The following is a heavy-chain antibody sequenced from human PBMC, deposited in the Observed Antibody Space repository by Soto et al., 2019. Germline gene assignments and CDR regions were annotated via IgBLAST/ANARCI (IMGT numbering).Heavy chain of an antibody. J-gene: IGHJ6*02. D-gene: IGHD3-3*01. V-gene: IGHV3-30*18. Sequence: GGSLRLSCAASGFTFIDYGMHWVRQAPGKGLEWVAVISYDERNKYYADSVKGRFTISRDNSKNTLYLQMNSLRAEDTAMYYCANTNYDFWGMDVWGQGTTVTVSS. CDR1: GFTFIDYG. CDR2: ISYDERNK. CDR3: ANTNYDFWGMDV.